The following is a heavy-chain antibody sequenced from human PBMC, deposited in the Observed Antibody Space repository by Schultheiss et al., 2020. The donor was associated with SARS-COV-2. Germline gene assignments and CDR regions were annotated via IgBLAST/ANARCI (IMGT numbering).Heavy chain of an antibody. CDR3: ARGRAGDSSIRSPVMDV. CDR1: GGSFSGYY. V-gene: IGHV4-34*01. D-gene: IGHD6-13*01. Sequence: SETLSLTCAVYGGSFSGYYWAWTRQPPGKRLDYMGNISCGGSTYYNPSLKSRVTISVDKSKNQFSLKLSSVTAADTAVYYCARGRAGDSSIRSPVMDVWGQGTTVTVSS. CDR2: ISCGGST. J-gene: IGHJ6*02.